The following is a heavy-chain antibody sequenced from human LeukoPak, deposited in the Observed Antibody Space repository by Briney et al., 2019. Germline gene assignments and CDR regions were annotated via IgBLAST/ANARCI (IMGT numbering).Heavy chain of an antibody. CDR1: GFTFSSYA. V-gene: IGHV3-30-3*01. D-gene: IGHD3-3*01. CDR2: ISYDGSNK. Sequence: GGSLRLSCAASGFTFSSYAMHWVRQAPGKGLEWVAVISYDGSNKYYADSVKGRFTISRDNSKNTLYLQMNSLRAEDTAVYYCARGPPYYDFWSGYFPTVYGMDVWGQGTTVTVSS. J-gene: IGHJ6*02. CDR3: ARGPPYYDFWSGYFPTVYGMDV.